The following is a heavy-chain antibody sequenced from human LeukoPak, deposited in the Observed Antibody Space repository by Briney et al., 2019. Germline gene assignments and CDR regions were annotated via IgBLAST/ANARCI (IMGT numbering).Heavy chain of an antibody. D-gene: IGHD4-17*01. CDR1: GFTFSSYW. Sequence: GGSLRLSCAASGFTFSSYWMHWVRQTPGKGLVWVSRINSDGSSTTYADSVEGRFTISRDNAKNALYLQMNSLRAEDTAVYYCARGGLYGDYWGQGTLVTVSS. V-gene: IGHV3-74*01. CDR2: INSDGSST. J-gene: IGHJ4*02. CDR3: ARGGLYGDY.